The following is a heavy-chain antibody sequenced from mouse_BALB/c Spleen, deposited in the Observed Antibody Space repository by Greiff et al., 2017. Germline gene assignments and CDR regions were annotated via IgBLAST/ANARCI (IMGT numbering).Heavy chain of an antibody. V-gene: IGHV1-69*02. CDR2: IDPSDSET. Sequence: QVQLQQPGAELVKPGAPVKLSCKASGYTFTSYWMNWVKQRPGRGLEWIGRIDPSDSETHYNQKFKDKATLTVDKSSSTAYIQLSSLTSEDSAVYYCAREAAYYGSTYWGQGTTLTVSS. CDR3: AREAAYYGSTY. CDR1: GYTFTSYW. D-gene: IGHD1-1*01. J-gene: IGHJ2*01.